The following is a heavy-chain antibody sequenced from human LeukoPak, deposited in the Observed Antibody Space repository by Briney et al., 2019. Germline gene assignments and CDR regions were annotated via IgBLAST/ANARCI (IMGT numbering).Heavy chain of an antibody. CDR1: GFTFSSYS. Sequence: GGSLRLSCAASGFTFSSYSMNWVRQAPGKGLEWVSYISSSSSTIYYADSVKGRFTISRDNAKNSLYLQMNSLRAEDTAVYYCARVNGYSNDPFDYWGQGTLVTVSS. V-gene: IGHV3-48*01. CDR3: ARVNGYSNDPFDY. D-gene: IGHD6-13*01. J-gene: IGHJ4*02. CDR2: ISSSSSTI.